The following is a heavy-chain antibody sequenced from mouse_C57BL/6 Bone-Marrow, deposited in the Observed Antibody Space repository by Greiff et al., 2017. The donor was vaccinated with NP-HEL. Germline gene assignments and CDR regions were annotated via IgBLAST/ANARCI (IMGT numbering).Heavy chain of an antibody. D-gene: IGHD3-3*01. Sequence: QVQLQQPGAELVKPGASVKMSCKASGYTFTSYWITWVKQRPGQGLEWIGDIYPGSGSTNYNGKFKGKATLTADKSSSTAYMQLSSLTSEDSAVYFCARWGRGYWGQGTTLTVSS. CDR2: IYPGSGST. V-gene: IGHV1-55*01. CDR1: GYTFTSYW. J-gene: IGHJ2*01. CDR3: ARWGRGY.